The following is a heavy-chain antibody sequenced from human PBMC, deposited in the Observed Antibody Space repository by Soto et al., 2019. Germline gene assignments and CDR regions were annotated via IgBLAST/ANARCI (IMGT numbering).Heavy chain of an antibody. CDR1: GYTFTSYG. J-gene: IGHJ6*03. V-gene: IGHV1-18*01. CDR3: ARDGIAAAGPQDKYYYYYMDV. Sequence: ASVKVSCKASGYTFTSYGISWVRQAPGQGLEWMGWISAYNGNTNYAQKLQGRVTMTTDTSTSTAYMELRSLRSDDTAVYYCARDGIAAAGPQDKYYYYYMDVWGKGTTVTSP. D-gene: IGHD6-13*01. CDR2: ISAYNGNT.